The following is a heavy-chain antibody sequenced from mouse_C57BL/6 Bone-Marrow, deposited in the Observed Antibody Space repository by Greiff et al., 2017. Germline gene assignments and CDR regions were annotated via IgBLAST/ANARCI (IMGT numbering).Heavy chain of an antibody. D-gene: IGHD2-1*01. J-gene: IGHJ1*03. V-gene: IGHV1-26*01. CDR2: INPNNGGT. Sequence: EVKLQQSGPELVKPGASVKISCKASGYTFTDYYMNWVKQSHGKSLEWIGDINPNNGGTSYHQKFKGKATLTVDKSSSTAYMELRSLTSEDSAVYYCARNYGNLYWYFDVWGTGTTVSVSS. CDR1: GYTFTDYY. CDR3: ARNYGNLYWYFDV.